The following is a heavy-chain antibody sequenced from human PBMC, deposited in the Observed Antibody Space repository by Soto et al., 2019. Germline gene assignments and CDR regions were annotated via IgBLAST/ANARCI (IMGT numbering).Heavy chain of an antibody. D-gene: IGHD6-13*01. Sequence: ADTLSLTCAVYGGSFSGYYWIWIRQPPGKGLEWIGEINHSGSTNYNPSLKSRVTISVDTSKNQFSLKLSSVTAADTAVYYCARCRQQLALWKRNWFDPWGQGNLVTVSS. CDR1: GGSFSGYY. J-gene: IGHJ5*02. CDR2: INHSGST. CDR3: ARCRQQLALWKRNWFDP. V-gene: IGHV4-34*01.